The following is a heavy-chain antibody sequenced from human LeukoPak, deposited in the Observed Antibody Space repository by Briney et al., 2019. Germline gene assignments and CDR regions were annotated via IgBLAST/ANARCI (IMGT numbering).Heavy chain of an antibody. D-gene: IGHD1-26*01. CDR2: ISSRSSYI. CDR3: ARSLGYSGSYFDY. J-gene: IGHJ4*02. CDR1: GFTFSSYI. Sequence: GGSLRLSCSASGFTFSSYIMNSVRQAPGKGLEWVSSISSRSSYIYYAYSVKGRFTISRDNAKNSLYLKMNSLRAEDTAVYYCARSLGYSGSYFDYWGQGPLVTVSS. V-gene: IGHV3-21*01.